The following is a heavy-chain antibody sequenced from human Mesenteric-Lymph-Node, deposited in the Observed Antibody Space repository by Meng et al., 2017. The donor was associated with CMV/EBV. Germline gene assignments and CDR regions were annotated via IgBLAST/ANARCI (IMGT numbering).Heavy chain of an antibody. Sequence: SNGSISYYYWSWIRQSPGKGLEWIGYIYYSGSTNYNPSLKGRVTISVDTSKNQFSLKLRSLTAADTAVYYCARAPIRFGELLTVWEYWGQGTLVTVSS. CDR3: ARAPIRFGELLTVWEY. V-gene: IGHV4-59*01. CDR1: NGSISYYY. J-gene: IGHJ1*01. D-gene: IGHD3-10*01. CDR2: IYYSGST.